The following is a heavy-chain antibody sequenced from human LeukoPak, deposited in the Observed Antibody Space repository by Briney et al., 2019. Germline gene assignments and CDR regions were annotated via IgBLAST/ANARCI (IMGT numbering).Heavy chain of an antibody. J-gene: IGHJ4*02. V-gene: IGHV4-31*03. Sequence: LQTLSLTCTVSGGSISSGGYYWSWIRQHPGTGLEWIGYIYYSGSTYYNPSLKSRVTISVDTSKNQFSLWLSSVTAADTAVYFCARGTITAAGAPEFDYWGQGTLVTVSS. D-gene: IGHD6-13*01. CDR2: IYYSGST. CDR3: ARGTITAAGAPEFDY. CDR1: GGSISSGGYY.